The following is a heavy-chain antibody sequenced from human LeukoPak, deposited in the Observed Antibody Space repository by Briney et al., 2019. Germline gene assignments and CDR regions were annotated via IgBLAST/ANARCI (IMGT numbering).Heavy chain of an antibody. J-gene: IGHJ4*02. CDR1: GFTFSSYG. V-gene: IGHV3-33*06. D-gene: IGHD2-2*01. CDR2: IWYDGSNK. Sequence: PGGSLRLSCAASGFTFSSYGIHWVRQAPGKGLEWVAVIWYDGSNKYYADSVKGRFTISRDNSKNTLYLQMNSLRAEDTAVYYCAKDLGQLVDWGQGTLVTVSS. CDR3: AKDLGQLVD.